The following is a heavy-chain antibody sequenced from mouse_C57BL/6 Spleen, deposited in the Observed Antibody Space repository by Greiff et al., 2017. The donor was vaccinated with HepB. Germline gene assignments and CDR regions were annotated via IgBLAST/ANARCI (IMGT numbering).Heavy chain of an antibody. CDR2: IRLKSDNYAT. CDR1: GFTFSNYW. Sequence: EVKVVESGGGLVQPGGSMKLSCVASGFTFSNYWMNWVRQSPEKGLEWVAQIRLKSDNYATHYAESVKGRFTISRDDSKSSVYLQMNNLRAEDTGIYYCTAYYSNYGGYFDVWGTGTTVTVSS. J-gene: IGHJ1*03. D-gene: IGHD2-5*01. V-gene: IGHV6-3*01. CDR3: TAYYSNYGGYFDV.